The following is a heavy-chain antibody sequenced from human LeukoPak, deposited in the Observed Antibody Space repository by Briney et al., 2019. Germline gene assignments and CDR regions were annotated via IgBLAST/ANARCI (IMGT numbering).Heavy chain of an antibody. V-gene: IGHV1-2*02. CDR3: AREDRIAAAGGRFDP. CDR1: GYTFTAHY. Sequence: ASVKVSCKASGYTFTAHYIHWVRQAPGQGLEWMGWINPNNGDTMYVQKFQGRVTMTRDTSINTAYMEVSSLRSEDTAVYYCAREDRIAAAGGRFDPWGQGTLVTVSS. D-gene: IGHD6-13*01. J-gene: IGHJ5*02. CDR2: INPNNGDT.